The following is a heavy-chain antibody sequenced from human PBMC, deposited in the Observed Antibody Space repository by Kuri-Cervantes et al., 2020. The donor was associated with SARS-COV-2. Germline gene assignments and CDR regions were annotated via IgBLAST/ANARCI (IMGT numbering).Heavy chain of an antibody. CDR2: IYYRGST. J-gene: IGHJ4*02. V-gene: IGHV4-39*07. CDR1: GGSISSSSYY. D-gene: IGHD4-17*01. CDR3: ARGPTTTTVTKEDWVVFR. Sequence: SETLSLTCSVSGGSISSSSYYWGWIRQPPGKGLEWIGSIYYRGSTYYTPSLKSRVTMSVDTSKNQFSLKLSSVTAADTAVYYCARGPTTTTVTKEDWVVFRWGQGTLVTVSS.